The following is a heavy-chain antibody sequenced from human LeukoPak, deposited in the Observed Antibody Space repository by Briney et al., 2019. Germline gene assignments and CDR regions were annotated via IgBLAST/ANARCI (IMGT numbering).Heavy chain of an antibody. CDR1: GGSFSGYY. Sequence: SETLSLTCAVYGGSFSGYYWSWIRQPPGKGLEWIGEINHSGSTNYNPSLKSRVTISVDTSKNQFSLKLSSVTAADTAVYYCARRTALLGYCSGDSCYATVLYYYYGMDVWGQGTTVTVSS. J-gene: IGHJ6*02. CDR3: ARRTALLGYCSGDSCYATVLYYYYGMDV. D-gene: IGHD2-15*01. CDR2: INHSGST. V-gene: IGHV4-34*01.